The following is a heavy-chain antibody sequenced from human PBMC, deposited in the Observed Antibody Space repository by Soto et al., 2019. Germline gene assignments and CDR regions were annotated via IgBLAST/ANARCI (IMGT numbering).Heavy chain of an antibody. Sequence: QVQLQESGPGLVKPSETLSLTCTVSGGSISSYYWSWIRQPPGKGLEWIGYIYYSGSTNYNPSLKRRVTISVDTSKNQFSLKLSSVLAADTAVYYCARVLFGRGNWFDPWGQGTLVTVSS. D-gene: IGHD3-3*01. V-gene: IGHV4-59*01. J-gene: IGHJ5*02. CDR1: GGSISSYY. CDR3: ARVLFGRGNWFDP. CDR2: IYYSGST.